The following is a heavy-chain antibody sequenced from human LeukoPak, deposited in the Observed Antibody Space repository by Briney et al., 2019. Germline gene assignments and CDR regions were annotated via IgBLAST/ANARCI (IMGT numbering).Heavy chain of an antibody. CDR3: ARAMITFGGVIEL. Sequence: ASVKVSCKASGYTFTGYYMHWVRQAPGQGLEWMGRINPNSGGTNYAQKFQGRVTMTRDTSISTAYMELSRLRSDDTAVYYCARAMITFGGVIELWGQGTLVTVSS. V-gene: IGHV1-2*06. CDR1: GYTFTGYY. CDR2: INPNSGGT. J-gene: IGHJ4*02. D-gene: IGHD3-16*02.